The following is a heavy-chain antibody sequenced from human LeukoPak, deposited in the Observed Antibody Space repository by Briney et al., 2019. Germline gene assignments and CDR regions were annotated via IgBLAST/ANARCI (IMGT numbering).Heavy chain of an antibody. Sequence: SETLSLTCTVSGGSISSGSYYWSWIRQPAGKGLEWIGRIYTSGSTNYNPSLKSRVTISVDTSKNQFSLRLSSVTAADTAVYYCARLTNYDFWSGYFDYWGQGTLVTVSS. V-gene: IGHV4-61*02. CDR1: GGSISSGSYY. CDR3: ARLTNYDFWSGYFDY. D-gene: IGHD3-3*01. CDR2: IYTSGST. J-gene: IGHJ4*02.